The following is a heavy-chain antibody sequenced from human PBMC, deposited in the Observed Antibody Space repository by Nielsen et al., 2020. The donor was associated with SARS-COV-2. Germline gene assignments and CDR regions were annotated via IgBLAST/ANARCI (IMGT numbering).Heavy chain of an antibody. J-gene: IGHJ4*02. D-gene: IGHD6-19*01. Sequence: GESLKISCAASGFTFRRYAMSWVRRAPGKGLEWVSYISSSGSTIYYADSVKGRFTISRDNAKNSLYLQMNSLRAEDTAVYYCAKDPYSSGWYWWGFDYWGQGTLVTVSS. CDR3: AKDPYSSGWYWWGFDY. CDR2: ISSSGSTI. V-gene: IGHV3-48*03. CDR1: GFTFRRYA.